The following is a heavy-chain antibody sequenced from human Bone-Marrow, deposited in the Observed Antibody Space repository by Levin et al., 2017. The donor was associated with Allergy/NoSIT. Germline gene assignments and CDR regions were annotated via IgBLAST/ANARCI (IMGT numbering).Heavy chain of an antibody. CDR3: ARVVGSTRGYYLDY. D-gene: IGHD1-26*01. V-gene: IGHV4-4*07. CDR2: ISTSET. CDR1: GGAIRSSY. J-gene: IGHJ4*02. Sequence: SETLSLTCSVSGGAIRSSYWSWIRQSAGKGLEWIGRISTSETNYNPSLKGRVTMSLDTSKTQFSLKLGSVTAADTAVYYCARVVGSTRGYYLDYWGQGTLVTVSS.